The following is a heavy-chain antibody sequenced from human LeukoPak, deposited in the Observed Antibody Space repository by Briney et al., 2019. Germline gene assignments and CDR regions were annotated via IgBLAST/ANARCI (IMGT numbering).Heavy chain of an antibody. CDR3: ARAQYSRGYYRLDF. D-gene: IGHD3-22*01. CDR2: ISSSSSYI. Sequence: GRSLRLSCAASALTFISYSMNWVRHARGKGLEWVSSISSSSSYIYNADSVKDRFTISSDNAKNSLYLQMTSLRAEDTAGYYCARAQYSRGYYRLDFWGQRAMLTVSS. V-gene: IGHV3-21*01. J-gene: IGHJ4*02. CDR1: ALTFISYS.